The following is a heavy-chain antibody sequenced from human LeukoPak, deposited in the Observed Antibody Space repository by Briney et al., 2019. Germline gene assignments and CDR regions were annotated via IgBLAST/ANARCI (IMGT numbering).Heavy chain of an antibody. CDR2: ISAYNGNT. V-gene: IGHV1-18*01. D-gene: IGHD3-22*01. Sequence: ASVNVSCKASGYTFTSYGISWVRQAPGQGLEWMGWISAYNGNTNYAQKLQGRVTMTTDTSTSTAYMELRSLRSDDTAVYYCARRITMIAMGDWFDPWGQGTLVTVSS. CDR1: GYTFTSYG. CDR3: ARRITMIAMGDWFDP. J-gene: IGHJ5*02.